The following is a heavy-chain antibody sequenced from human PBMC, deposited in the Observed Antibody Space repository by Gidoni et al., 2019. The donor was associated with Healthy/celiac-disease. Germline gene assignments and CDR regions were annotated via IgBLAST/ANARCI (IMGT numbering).Heavy chain of an antibody. CDR2: IYYRGST. CDR1: GGSISSSSYY. D-gene: IGHD3-22*01. J-gene: IGHJ4*02. V-gene: IGHV4-39*01. Sequence: QLQLQESGPGLVKPSETLSLTCTVSGGSISSSSYYWGWIRQPPGKGLEWIGSIYYRGSTYYHPSLKSRVTISVDTSKNPFSLKLSSVTAADTAVYYCARRGYYYDSSGYYYFDYWGQGTLVTVSS. CDR3: ARRGYYYDSSGYYYFDY.